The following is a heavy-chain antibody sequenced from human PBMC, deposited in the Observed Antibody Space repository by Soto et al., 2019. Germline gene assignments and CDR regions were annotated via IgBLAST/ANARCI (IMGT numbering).Heavy chain of an antibody. CDR2: IKEDGSEK. CDR3: VRTGWNPPDY. J-gene: IGHJ4*02. D-gene: IGHD1-1*01. CDR1: GFTFNRHW. V-gene: IGHV3-7*01. Sequence: EVQLVESGGGLVQPGGSLRLSCAVSGFTFNRHWMSWVRQTQGKGLEWVASIKEDGSEKSYVDSVKGRFTISRDNAKNSLFLQRNSLRVEDTAVYYCVRTGWNPPDYWGQGTLVTVSS.